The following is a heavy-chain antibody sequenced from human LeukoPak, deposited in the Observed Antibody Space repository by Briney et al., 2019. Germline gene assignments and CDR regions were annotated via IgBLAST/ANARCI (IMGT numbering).Heavy chain of an antibody. CDR2: IYYSGST. D-gene: IGHD7-27*01. V-gene: IGHV4-39*07. Sequence: SETLSLTCTVSGGSISSSSYYWGWIRQPPGKGLEWIGSIYYSGSTYYNPSLKSRVTMSVDTSKNQFSLKLSSVTAADTAVYYCARASNWGSPVDYWGQGTLVTVSS. CDR3: ARASNWGSPVDY. CDR1: GGSISSSSYY. J-gene: IGHJ4*02.